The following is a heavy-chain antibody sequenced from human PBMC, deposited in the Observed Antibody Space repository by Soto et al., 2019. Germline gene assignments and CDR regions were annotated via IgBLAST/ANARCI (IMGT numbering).Heavy chain of an antibody. D-gene: IGHD6-13*01. Sequence: ASVKVSCKAYGYIVINYYIHWVRQSPGQGLEWIGIINPNGGSTNYAQKFRGRVTMARDTSATTVCLDLSSLRYEDTAMYYCAREKGSAGSFDFWGQRTLVTVSS. CDR3: AREKGSAGSFDF. V-gene: IGHV1-46*01. CDR1: GYIVINYY. J-gene: IGHJ4*02. CDR2: INPNGGST.